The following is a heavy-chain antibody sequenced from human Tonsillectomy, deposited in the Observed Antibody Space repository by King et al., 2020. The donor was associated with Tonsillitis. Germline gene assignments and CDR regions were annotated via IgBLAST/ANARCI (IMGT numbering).Heavy chain of an antibody. CDR3: ARALFDAFDI. CDR2: IKQDGSEK. Sequence: VQLVESGGGLVQPGGSLRVSCAASGFTFSSYWMSWVRQAPGKGLGWVANIKQDGSEKYYVDTVKGRFTISRDNAKNSLYLQMNSLRAEDTAVYYCARALFDAFDIWGQGTMVTVSS. J-gene: IGHJ3*02. V-gene: IGHV3-7*01. CDR1: GFTFSSYW.